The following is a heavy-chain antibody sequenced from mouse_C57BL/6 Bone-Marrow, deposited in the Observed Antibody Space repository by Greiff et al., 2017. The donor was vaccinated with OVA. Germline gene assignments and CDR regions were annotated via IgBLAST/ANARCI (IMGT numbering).Heavy chain of an antibody. CDR1: GFNIKDYY. D-gene: IGHD1-1*01. Sequence: VQLQQSGAELVRPGASVKLSCTASGFNIKDYYMHWVKQRPEQGLEWIGRIDPEDGDTEYAPKFQGKATMTADTSSNTAYLQLSSLTSEDTAVYYCTLDYYGSSPYWYFDVWGTGTTVTVSS. J-gene: IGHJ1*03. V-gene: IGHV14-1*01. CDR2: IDPEDGDT. CDR3: TLDYYGSSPYWYFDV.